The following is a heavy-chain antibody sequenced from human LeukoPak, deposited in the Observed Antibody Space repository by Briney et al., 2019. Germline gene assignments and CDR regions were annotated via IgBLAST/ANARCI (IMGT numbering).Heavy chain of an antibody. V-gene: IGHV4-30-4*01. J-gene: IGHJ4*02. Sequence: SQTLSLTCTVSGGSIRSDDFYWSWVRQPPGRGLEYMGHVFYTGTTYYKSSLKSRVTISVDTSKNQFSLNLSSVTAADTAVYYCARQKGGVAGLKYYFDYWGQGTLVTVSS. CDR1: GGSIRSDDFY. CDR3: ARQKGGVAGLKYYFDY. D-gene: IGHD6-19*01. CDR2: VFYTGTT.